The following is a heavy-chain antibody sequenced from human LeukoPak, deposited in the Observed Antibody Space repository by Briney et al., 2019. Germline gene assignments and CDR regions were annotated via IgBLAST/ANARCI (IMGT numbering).Heavy chain of an antibody. V-gene: IGHV3-30*18. Sequence: VRSLRLSCAASGFTFSHYGMHWVRQAPGKGLEWVAIISFDGSNTYYADSVKGRFTISRDNSKNTLYLQMNSLRAEDTAVYYCAKVGVAYCGGDCSRPGDSWGQGTLVTVSS. CDR1: GFTFSHYG. CDR3: AKVGVAYCGGDCSRPGDS. D-gene: IGHD2-21*02. J-gene: IGHJ4*02. CDR2: ISFDGSNT.